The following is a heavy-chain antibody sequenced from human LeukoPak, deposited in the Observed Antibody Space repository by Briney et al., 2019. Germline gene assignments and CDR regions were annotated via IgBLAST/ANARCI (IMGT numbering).Heavy chain of an antibody. J-gene: IGHJ5*02. V-gene: IGHV4-34*01. CDR2: INHSGST. D-gene: IGHD3-10*01. Sequence: SETLSLTCAVYGGSFSGYYWSWIRQPPGKGLEWIGEINHSGSTNYNPSLKSRVTISVDTSKNQFSLKLSSVTAADTAVYYCARGETYYYGSAMFDPWGQGTLVTVSS. CDR1: GGSFSGYY. CDR3: ARGETYYYGSAMFDP.